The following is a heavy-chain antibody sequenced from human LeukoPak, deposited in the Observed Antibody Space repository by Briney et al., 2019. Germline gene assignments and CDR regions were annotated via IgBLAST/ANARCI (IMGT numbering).Heavy chain of an antibody. V-gene: IGHV3-66*01. J-gene: IGHJ4*02. CDR2: IYRGGNT. D-gene: IGHD3-22*01. CDR1: GFTVSSNY. Sequence: HPGGSLRLSCAASGFTVSSNYMSWVRQAPGKGLEWVSVIYRGGNTDYADSVKGRFTISRDNSTNTVYLQMNSLRVDDTAVYYCARVAYFDNTGLDYWGQGTLVTVSS. CDR3: ARVAYFDNTGLDY.